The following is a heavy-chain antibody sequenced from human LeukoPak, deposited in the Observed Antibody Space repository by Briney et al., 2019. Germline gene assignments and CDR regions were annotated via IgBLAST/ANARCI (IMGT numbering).Heavy chain of an antibody. D-gene: IGHD1-26*01. CDR3: ARDLFSGSYSDY. J-gene: IGHJ4*02. CDR1: GFTVSSNY. V-gene: IGHV3-53*01. Sequence: PGGSLRLSCAASGFTVSSNYMSWARQAPGKGLEWVSVIYSGGGTYYADSVKGRFTISRDNSKNTLYLQMNSLRAEDTAAYYCARDLFSGSYSDYWGQGTLVTVSS. CDR2: IYSGGGT.